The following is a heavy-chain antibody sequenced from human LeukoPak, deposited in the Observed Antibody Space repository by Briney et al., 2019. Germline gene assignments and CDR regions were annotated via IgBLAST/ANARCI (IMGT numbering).Heavy chain of an antibody. D-gene: IGHD6-13*01. J-gene: IGHJ4*02. CDR1: GYTFTGYY. CDR2: INPNSGNT. V-gene: IGHV1-8*03. Sequence: ASVKVSCKASGYTFTGYYMHWVRQAPGQGLEWMGWINPNSGNTGYAQKFQGRVTITRNTSISTAYMELSSLRSEDTAVYYCARAHAAAGIDYWGQGTLVTVSS. CDR3: ARAHAAAGIDY.